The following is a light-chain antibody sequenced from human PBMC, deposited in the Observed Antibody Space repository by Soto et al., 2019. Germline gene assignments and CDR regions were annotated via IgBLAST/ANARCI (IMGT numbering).Light chain of an antibody. Sequence: DTVMTLSPDTLSVSPGDRATLSCRASQSASSTVAWYQQRPGQAPRLLIFGASNRATRIPARFSGSGSGTDFTLTISSLEPEDFAVYYCQQRSNWPPWTFGQGTKVDVK. CDR1: QSASST. CDR2: GAS. J-gene: IGKJ1*01. CDR3: QQRSNWPPWT. V-gene: IGKV3-11*01.